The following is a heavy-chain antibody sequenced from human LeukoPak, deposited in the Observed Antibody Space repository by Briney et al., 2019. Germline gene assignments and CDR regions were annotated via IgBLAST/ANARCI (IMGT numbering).Heavy chain of an antibody. J-gene: IGHJ5*02. V-gene: IGHV4-59*01. CDR2: IYYSGST. Sequence: SETLSLTCTVSGDSISLYYWSWIRQPPGKGLEWIGYIYYSGSTNYNPSLKSRVTISVDTSKNQFSLRLSSVTAADTAVYYCARHRYYYDSSGYYYQPWGQGTLVTVSS. CDR1: GDSISLYY. D-gene: IGHD3-22*01. CDR3: ARHRYYYDSSGYYYQP.